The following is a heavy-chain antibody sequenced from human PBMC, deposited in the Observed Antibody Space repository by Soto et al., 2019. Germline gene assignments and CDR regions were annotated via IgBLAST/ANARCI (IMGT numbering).Heavy chain of an antibody. J-gene: IGHJ4*02. CDR1: GGSFSGYY. D-gene: IGHD4-17*01. Sequence: SETLSLTCAVYGGSFSGYYWSWIRQHPGKGLEWIGYIYYSGSTYYNPSPKSRVTISVDTSKNQFSLKLSSVTAADTAVYYCARENGDSFKFDYWGQGTLVTVSS. CDR3: ARENGDSFKFDY. V-gene: IGHV4-31*11. CDR2: IYYSGST.